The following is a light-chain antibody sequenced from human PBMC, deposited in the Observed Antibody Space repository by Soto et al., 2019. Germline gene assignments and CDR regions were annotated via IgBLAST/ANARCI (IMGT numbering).Light chain of an antibody. CDR3: KSYTSASTYV. V-gene: IGLV2-14*03. J-gene: IGLJ1*01. CDR1: GSDIGTYNY. Sequence: QSVLTKPASVSGSPGQSITISCTGTGSDIGTYNYVSWYQHHPGKAPKFIIYDVTNRPSGVSDRFSGSKSGNTASLTISGLQAEDEADYFCKSYTSASTYVFGTGTRSPS. CDR2: DVT.